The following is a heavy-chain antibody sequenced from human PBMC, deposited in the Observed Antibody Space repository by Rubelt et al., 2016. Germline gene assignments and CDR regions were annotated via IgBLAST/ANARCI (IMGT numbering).Heavy chain of an antibody. CDR1: GFTFSNHA. D-gene: IGHD1-26*01. CDR3: AASPRAGWEAPWDF. Sequence: AQPGGSLRLSCAASGFTFSNHAMTWVRQALGKGLERVSSISASGGDTYYADSARGRPTVSRDNSKNTVFLQMNSLRAEDTAGYYCAASPRAGWEAPWDFWGQGTLVTVSS. J-gene: IGHJ4*02. V-gene: IGHV3-23*01. CDR2: ISASGGDT.